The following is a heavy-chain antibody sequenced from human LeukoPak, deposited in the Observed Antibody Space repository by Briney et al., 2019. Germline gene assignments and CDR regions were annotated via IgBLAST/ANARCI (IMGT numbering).Heavy chain of an antibody. J-gene: IGHJ4*02. CDR1: GFTFSSYG. CDR3: AKDTAEENFDY. CDR2: ISGSGGST. V-gene: IGHV3-23*01. D-gene: IGHD5-18*01. Sequence: GGSLRLSCAASGFTFSSYGMHWVRQAPGKGLEWVSAISGSGGSTYYADSVKGRFTISRDNSKNTLYLQMNSLRAEDTAVYYCAKDTAEENFDYWGQGTLVTVSS.